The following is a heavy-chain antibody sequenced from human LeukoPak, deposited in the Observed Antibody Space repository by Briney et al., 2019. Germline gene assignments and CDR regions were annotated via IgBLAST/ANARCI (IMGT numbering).Heavy chain of an antibody. CDR1: GFTFNTYS. V-gene: IGHV3-21*01. J-gene: IGHJ4*02. CDR2: ISSSSNLI. CDR3: ARDLSGRDSSGYYRSFDC. Sequence: PGGSLRLSCAASGFTFNTYSMNWVRQAPGKGLEWVSSISSSSNLIFYADSMKGRFTISRDNAKNSLFLQMNSLRADDTAVYYCARDLSGRDSSGYYRSFDCWGQRTLVTVSS. D-gene: IGHD3-22*01.